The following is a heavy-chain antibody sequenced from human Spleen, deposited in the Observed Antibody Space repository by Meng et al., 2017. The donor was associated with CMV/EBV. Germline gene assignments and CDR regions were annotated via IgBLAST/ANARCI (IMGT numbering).Heavy chain of an antibody. CDR1: GFAFSSYS. J-gene: IGHJ4*02. CDR3: ARGLRASIDY. V-gene: IGHV3-21*01. CDR2: ISSSSSYI. Sequence: GGSLRLSCAASGFAFSSYSMNWVRQAPGKGLEWVSSISSSSSYIYYADSVKGRFTISRDNAKNSLYLQMNSLRAEDTAVYYCARGLRASIDYWGQGTLVTVSS. D-gene: IGHD4-17*01.